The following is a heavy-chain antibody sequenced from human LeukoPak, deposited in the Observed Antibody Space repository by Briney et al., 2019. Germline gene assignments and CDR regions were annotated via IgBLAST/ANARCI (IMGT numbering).Heavy chain of an antibody. CDR3: AKGAGYDFWSGYYTS. CDR1: GFTFSSYS. CDR2: ISGSGGST. Sequence: HPGGSLRLSCAASGFTFSSYSMNWVRQAPGKGLEWVSTISGSGGSTYYADSVKGRFTISRDNSKNTLYLQMNSLRAEDTAVYYCAKGAGYDFWSGYYTSWGQGTLVTVSS. D-gene: IGHD3-3*01. V-gene: IGHV3-23*01. J-gene: IGHJ5*02.